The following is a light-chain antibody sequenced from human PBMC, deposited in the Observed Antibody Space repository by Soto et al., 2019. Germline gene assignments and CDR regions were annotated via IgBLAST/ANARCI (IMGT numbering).Light chain of an antibody. V-gene: IGLV1-36*01. CDR2: YDD. CDR1: SSNIGNNA. CDR3: AAWDDSLNGVV. J-gene: IGLJ2*01. Sequence: QSVLTQPPSVSEAPRQRVTISCSGSSSNIGNNAVNWYQQLPGKDPKLLIYYDDLLPSGVSDRFSGSKSGTSASLAISGLQSEDEADYYSAAWDDSLNGVVFGGGTKLTVL.